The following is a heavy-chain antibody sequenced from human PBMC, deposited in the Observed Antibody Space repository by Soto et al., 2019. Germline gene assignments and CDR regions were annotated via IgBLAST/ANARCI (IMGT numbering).Heavy chain of an antibody. CDR2: IYHSGST. D-gene: IGHD2-15*01. CDR3: ASSPGYCSGGSCYSQRYFDY. J-gene: IGHJ4*02. CDR1: GGSISSSNW. V-gene: IGHV4-4*02. Sequence: QVQLQESGPGLVKPSGTLSLTCAVSGGSISSSNWWSWVRQPPGKGLEWIGEIYHSGSTNYNPSLKGRVTISVDKSKNQFSLKLSSVTAADTAVYYCASSPGYCSGGSCYSQRYFDYWGQGTLVTVSS.